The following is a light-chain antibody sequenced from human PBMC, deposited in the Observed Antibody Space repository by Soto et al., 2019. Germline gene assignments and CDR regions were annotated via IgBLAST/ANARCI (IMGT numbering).Light chain of an antibody. J-gene: IGKJ2*01. V-gene: IGKV3-20*01. CDR3: QQYGSSPYT. Sequence: EIELTQSPGTLSLSPGDRATLSCRASQSVSSSSLAWYQQKPGQAPRLLIYGASSRATGIPDRFSGSGAGTDFTLTISRLEPEDVAVYYCQQYGSSPYTFGQGTKLDIK. CDR1: QSVSSSS. CDR2: GAS.